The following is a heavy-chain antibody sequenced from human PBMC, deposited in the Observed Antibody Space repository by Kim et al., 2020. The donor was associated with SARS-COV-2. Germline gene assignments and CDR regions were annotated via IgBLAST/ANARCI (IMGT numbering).Heavy chain of an antibody. V-gene: IGHV4-59*01. D-gene: IGHD3-3*01. J-gene: IGHJ2*01. Sequence: SETLSLTCTVSGGSISSYYWSWIRQPPGKGLEWIGYIYYSGSTNYNHSLKSRVTISVDTSKNQFSLKLSSVTAADTAVYYCARDHREWLQYTANWYFALWGRGTLVTVSS. CDR3: ARDHREWLQYTANWYFAL. CDR1: GGSISSYY. CDR2: IYYSGST.